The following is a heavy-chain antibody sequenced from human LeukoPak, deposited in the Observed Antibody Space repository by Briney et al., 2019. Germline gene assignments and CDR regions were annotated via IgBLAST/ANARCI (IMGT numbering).Heavy chain of an antibody. V-gene: IGHV4-34*01. CDR1: GGSFSGYY. Sequence: PSETLSLTCAVYGGSFSGYYWSCIRQPPGKGLEWIGEINHSGSTNYNPSLKSRVTISVDTSKNQFSLKLSSVTAADTAVYYCARGRNYYDSRWDFDYWGQGTLVTVSS. J-gene: IGHJ4*02. CDR3: ARGRNYYDSRWDFDY. CDR2: INHSGST. D-gene: IGHD3-22*01.